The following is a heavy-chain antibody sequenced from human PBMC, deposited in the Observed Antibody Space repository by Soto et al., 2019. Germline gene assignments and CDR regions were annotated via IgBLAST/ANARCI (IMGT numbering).Heavy chain of an antibody. V-gene: IGHV3-15*01. J-gene: IGHJ4*02. CDR1: GFIVINAW. CDR2: IKKNADGGTT. D-gene: IGHD5-18*01. Sequence: GGSLRLSCAASGFIVINAWMSWVRQAPGKGLELVGRIKKNADGGTTDYAAPVEGRFTISRDDSKNTLFLQINSLSPEDIAVYYCTTNPVGYRYFDYWGQGTLVTVSS. CDR3: TTNPVGYRYFDY.